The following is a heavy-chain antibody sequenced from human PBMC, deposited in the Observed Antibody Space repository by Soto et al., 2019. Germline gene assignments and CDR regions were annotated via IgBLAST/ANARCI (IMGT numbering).Heavy chain of an antibody. D-gene: IGHD3-16*01. V-gene: IGHV2-5*01. J-gene: IGHJ4*02. CDR1: GFSFSALGVG. CDR2: IYWNDDK. CDR3: PHSPWGAELEC. Sequence: SGATLMNPTQTLTLTCTVSGFSFSALGVGVGWIRQPPGKALEWLGIIYWNDDKRYSPSLKSRLTITKDTSKNQVVLTMTNMDPVDTAKYSSPHSPWGAELECWGQGTPVIVSS.